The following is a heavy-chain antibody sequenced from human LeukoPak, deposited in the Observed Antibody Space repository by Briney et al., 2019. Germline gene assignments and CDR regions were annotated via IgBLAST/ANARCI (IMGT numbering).Heavy chain of an antibody. CDR2: IRGNGETT. CDR3: ARDLPFGGREYDFWSGYFFDP. J-gene: IGHJ5*02. D-gene: IGHD3-3*01. Sequence: GGSLRLSCAASGFTVSSNYMSWVRQAPGKGLEWVSSIRGNGETTYYAESVKGRFTISRDNAKNTLYLQMNSLRAEDTAVYYCARDLPFGGREYDFWSGYFFDPWGQGTLVTVSS. CDR1: GFTVSSNY. V-gene: IGHV3-53*01.